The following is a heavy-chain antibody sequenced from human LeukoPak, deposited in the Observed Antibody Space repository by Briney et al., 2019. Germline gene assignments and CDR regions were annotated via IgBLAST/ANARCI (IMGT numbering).Heavy chain of an antibody. V-gene: IGHV1-8*02. Sequence: ASVKVSCKASGYTFTSYGISWVRQAPGQGLEWMGWMNPNSGNTGYAQKFQGRVTMTRNTSISTAYMELSSLRSEDTAVYYCARGTLRFGYWGQGTLVTVSS. CDR2: MNPNSGNT. J-gene: IGHJ4*02. CDR3: ARGTLRFGY. CDR1: GYTFTSYG. D-gene: IGHD3-3*01.